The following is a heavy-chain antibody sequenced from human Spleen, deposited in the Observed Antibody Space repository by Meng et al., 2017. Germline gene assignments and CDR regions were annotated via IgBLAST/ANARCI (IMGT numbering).Heavy chain of an antibody. J-gene: IGHJ4*02. Sequence: VLLVQSGAGVKIPGASVTVSCKTSGYTFIAAYVHWVRQAPGQGLEWMGRIIPSSTDAGSAQKFLGRLALTWDTSISTAYMELSSLRSDDTAIYYCARDGGNYDFDYWGQGTLVTVSS. CDR1: GYTFIAAY. V-gene: IGHV1-2*06. CDR3: ARDGGNYDFDY. CDR2: IIPSSTDA. D-gene: IGHD1-7*01.